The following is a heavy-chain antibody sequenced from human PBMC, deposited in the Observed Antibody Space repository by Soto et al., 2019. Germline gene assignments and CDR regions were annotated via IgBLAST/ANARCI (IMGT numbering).Heavy chain of an antibody. CDR2: ISGSGGST. D-gene: IGHD3-3*01. CDR3: ARSNWLFGVGLYGMDV. CDR1: GFTFSSYA. V-gene: IGHV3-23*01. Sequence: PGGSLRLSCAASGFTFSSYAMSWVRQAPGKGLEWVSAISGSGGSTYYADSVKGRFTISRDNSKNTLYLQMNSLRAEDTAVYYCARSNWLFGVGLYGMDVWGQGTTVTVSS. J-gene: IGHJ6*02.